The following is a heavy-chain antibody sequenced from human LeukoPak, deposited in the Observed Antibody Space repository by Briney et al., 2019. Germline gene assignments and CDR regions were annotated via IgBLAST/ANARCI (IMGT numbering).Heavy chain of an antibody. V-gene: IGHV3-22*01. CDR1: GFSFTFYS. J-gene: IGHJ4*02. CDR3: SRDGLDYYGSGSYRGFDY. CDR2: IRTKDFGGTT. Sequence: GSLRLSCAASGFSFTFYSMNWVRQAPGKGLEYIGFIRTKDFGGTTEYAASVKGRFTISRDDSKSIAYLQIHSLKSEDTAVYYCSRDGLDYYGSGSYRGFDYWGQGTLVTVSS. D-gene: IGHD3-10*01.